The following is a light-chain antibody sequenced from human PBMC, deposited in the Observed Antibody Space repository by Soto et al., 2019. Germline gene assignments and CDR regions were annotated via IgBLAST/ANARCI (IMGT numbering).Light chain of an antibody. CDR1: QSVSSY. CDR2: DAS. V-gene: IGKV3-11*01. Sequence: EIVLTQSPATLSLSPGERATLSCRASQSVSSYLACYQQKPGQAPRLLIYDASNRATGIPARFSGSGSGTDFTLTISSLDHEDFAVYYCQQRSNWPPYTFGQGTKLEIK. J-gene: IGKJ2*01. CDR3: QQRSNWPPYT.